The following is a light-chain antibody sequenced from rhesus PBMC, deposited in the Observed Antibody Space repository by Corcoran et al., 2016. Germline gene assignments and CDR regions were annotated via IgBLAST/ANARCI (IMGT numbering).Light chain of an antibody. CDR1: QRVSSS. CDR2: DAS. J-gene: IGKJ3*01. Sequence: EIVLTQSPATLSLSPGERATLSCRASQRVSSSLAWYQQKPGQAPRLLIYDASSRANGIPDRFRGSGSGTDFTLTISSLEPEDVGVYYCQQYNNWPFTFGPGTKLDIK. V-gene: IGKV3-35*01. CDR3: QQYNNWPFT.